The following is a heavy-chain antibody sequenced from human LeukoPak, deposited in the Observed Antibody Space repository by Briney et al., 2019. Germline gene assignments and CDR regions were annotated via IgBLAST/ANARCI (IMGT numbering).Heavy chain of an antibody. D-gene: IGHD5-18*01. V-gene: IGHV1-3*03. CDR3: ARDQYSYGFDY. CDR1: GYTFTNYA. J-gene: IGHJ4*02. Sequence: ASVKVSCKASGYTFTNYAMHWVRQAPGQRLEWMGWINTGNGNTKYSQEFQGRVTITRDTSANTAYMELSSLRSEDMAVYYCARDQYSYGFDYWGQGTLVTVSS. CDR2: INTGNGNT.